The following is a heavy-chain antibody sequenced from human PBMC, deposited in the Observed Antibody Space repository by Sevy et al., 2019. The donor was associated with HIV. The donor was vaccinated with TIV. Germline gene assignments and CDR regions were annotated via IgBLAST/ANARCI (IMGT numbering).Heavy chain of an antibody. CDR2: ISYDGNNR. CDR1: GFTFPIYS. Sequence: GGSLRLSCVASGFTFPIYSVVWVRRAPGKGLEWLTLISYDGNNRYYADSVKGGFTISRANSNNILYLQMTSRIVEDTALYFCAGVAVEYCTNDCYHRFDHWGLGTLVTVSS. D-gene: IGHD2-8*01. CDR3: AGVAVEYCTNDCYHRFDH. V-gene: IGHV3-30*04. J-gene: IGHJ4*02.